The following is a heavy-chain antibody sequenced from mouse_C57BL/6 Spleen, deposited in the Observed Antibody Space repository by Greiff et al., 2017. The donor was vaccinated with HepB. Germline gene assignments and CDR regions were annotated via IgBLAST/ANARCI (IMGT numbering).Heavy chain of an antibody. CDR1: GYAFSSYW. CDR3: AAVGGRSLMDY. J-gene: IGHJ4*01. V-gene: IGHV1-80*01. Sequence: VQLVESGAELVKPGASVKISCKASGYAFSSYWMNWVKQRPGRGLEWIGQIYPGDGATNYNGKFKGKATLTADKSSSTAYMQLSSLTSEDSAVYFCAAVGGRSLMDYWGQGTSVTVSS. D-gene: IGHD3-3*01. CDR2: IYPGDGAT.